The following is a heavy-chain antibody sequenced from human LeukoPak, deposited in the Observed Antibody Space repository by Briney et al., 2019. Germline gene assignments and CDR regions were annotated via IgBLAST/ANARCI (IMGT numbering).Heavy chain of an antibody. CDR1: GGSISSYY. CDR2: IYYSGST. Sequence: SETLSLTCTVSGGSISSYYWSWIRQPPGKGLEWIGYIYYSGSTNYNPSLKSRVTISVDTSKNQFSLKLSPVTAADTAVYYCARGAYGSGSYYNYFDYWGQGTLVTVSS. J-gene: IGHJ4*02. V-gene: IGHV4-59*01. D-gene: IGHD3-10*01. CDR3: ARGAYGSGSYYNYFDY.